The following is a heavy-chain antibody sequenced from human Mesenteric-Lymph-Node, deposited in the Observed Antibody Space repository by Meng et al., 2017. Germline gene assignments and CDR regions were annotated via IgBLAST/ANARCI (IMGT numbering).Heavy chain of an antibody. CDR2: IHHSGSA. D-gene: IGHD2-21*01. CDR3: ASFDHIPRRNYFDY. CDR1: GGSMRIGNYY. V-gene: IGHV4-30-4*01. Sequence: SLTLSLTILFSGGSMRIGNYYCSWICQSPGKGLEWIGYIHHSGSAYYNPSLKSRVSISVDTSKNQFSLNLNYMTAADTAVYYCASFDHIPRRNYFDYWGQGTLVTVSS. J-gene: IGHJ4*02.